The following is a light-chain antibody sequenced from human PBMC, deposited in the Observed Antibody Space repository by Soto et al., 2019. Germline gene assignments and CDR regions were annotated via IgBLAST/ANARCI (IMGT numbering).Light chain of an antibody. Sequence: EIVLTQSPATLSLSPGERATLSCRASQSVTTLLAWYQQKPGQAPRLLIQDASNRATGVPPRFSGSGSGTDFTLTISRLEPQDSGVYYCQQRSNWPRTFGQGTKLEIK. V-gene: IGKV3-11*01. CDR1: QSVTTL. J-gene: IGKJ1*01. CDR2: DAS. CDR3: QQRSNWPRT.